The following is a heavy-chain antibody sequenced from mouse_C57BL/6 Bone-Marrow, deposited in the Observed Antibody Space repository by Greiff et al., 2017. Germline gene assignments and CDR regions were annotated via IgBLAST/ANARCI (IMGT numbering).Heavy chain of an antibody. CDR1: GFTFSDYG. CDR2: ISSGSSTI. V-gene: IGHV5-17*01. Sequence: DVQLQESGGGLVKPGGSLKLSCAASGFTFSDYGMHWVRQAPEKGLEWVAYISSGSSTIYYADTVKGRFTISRDNAKNTLFLQMTSLRSEDTAMYYCARDRLAWFAYWGQGTLVTVSA. J-gene: IGHJ3*01. CDR3: ARDRLAWFAY.